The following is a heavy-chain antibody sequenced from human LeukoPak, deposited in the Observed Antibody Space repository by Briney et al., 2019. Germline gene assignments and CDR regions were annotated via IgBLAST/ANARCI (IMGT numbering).Heavy chain of an antibody. Sequence: GGSLTLSCAASGFIFNNSGMGWVRQAPGRGLEWVSAISASGLTAYYGDSVKGRFTISRDNAKNTLYLHMSSLRAEDTAVYYCARDQIAARVFPKYGMDVWGQGTTVTVSS. J-gene: IGHJ6*02. CDR1: GFIFNNSG. V-gene: IGHV3-23*01. CDR3: ARDQIAARVFPKYGMDV. D-gene: IGHD6-6*01. CDR2: ISASGLTA.